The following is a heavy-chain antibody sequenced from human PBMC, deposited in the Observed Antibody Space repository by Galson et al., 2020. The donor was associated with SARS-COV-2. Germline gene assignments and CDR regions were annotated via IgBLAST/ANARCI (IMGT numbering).Heavy chain of an antibody. CDR2: INHSGST. Sequence: SETLSLTCAVHGGSFSGYYWSWIRQPPGKGLEWIGEINHSGSTNYNPSLKRRVTISVDTSKNQFSLKLSSVTAADTAVYYCARGPEDYGDYECYCDLWGRGTLVTVSS. V-gene: IGHV4-34*01. J-gene: IGHJ2*01. CDR3: ARGPEDYGDYECYCDL. CDR1: GGSFSGYY. D-gene: IGHD4-17*01.